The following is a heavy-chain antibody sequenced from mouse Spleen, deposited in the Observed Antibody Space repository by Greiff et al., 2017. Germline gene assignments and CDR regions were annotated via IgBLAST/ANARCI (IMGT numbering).Heavy chain of an antibody. CDR3: ARQGGPYYGSSPYAMDY. CDR1: GFTFSSYA. V-gene: IGHV5-9-3*01. J-gene: IGHJ4*01. Sequence: EVQGVESGGGLVKLGGSLKLSCAASGFTFSSYAMSWVRQTPEQRLEWVATISSGGGNTYYPDSVKGRFTISRDNAKNTLYLQMSSLKSEDTAMYYCARQGGPYYGSSPYAMDYWGQGTSVTVSS. D-gene: IGHD1-1*01. CDR2: ISSGGGNT.